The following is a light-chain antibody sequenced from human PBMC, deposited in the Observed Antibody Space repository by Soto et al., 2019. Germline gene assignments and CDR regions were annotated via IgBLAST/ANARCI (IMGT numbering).Light chain of an antibody. J-gene: IGLJ2*01. Sequence: QSVLTQPPSASGTPGQRVTIFCSGRSSNIGSNYVYWYQQLPGTAPKLLIYWSNQRPSGVPDRFSGSKSGTSASLAISGLRSEDEADYYCAAWDDSLSGPVFGGGTKVTVL. CDR2: WSN. CDR3: AAWDDSLSGPV. CDR1: SSNIGSNY. V-gene: IGLV1-47*01.